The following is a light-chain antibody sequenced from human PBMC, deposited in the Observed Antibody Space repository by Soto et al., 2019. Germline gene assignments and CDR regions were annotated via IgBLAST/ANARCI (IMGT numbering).Light chain of an antibody. V-gene: IGKV3D-7*01. J-gene: IGKJ1*01. CDR1: QSVSNNY. CDR2: DAS. CDR3: LQDYNYPWT. Sequence: EIVLTHSPGTLSLSPGERATLSCRASQSVSNNYLAWYQQKPGQAPRLLIYDASNRATGIPARFSGSGSGTDFTLTISSLQPEDFATYYCLQDYNYPWTFGQGTKVDIK.